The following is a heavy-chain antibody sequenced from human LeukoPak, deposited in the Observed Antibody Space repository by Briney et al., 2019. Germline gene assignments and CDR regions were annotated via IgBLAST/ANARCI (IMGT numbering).Heavy chain of an antibody. CDR2: IYYSGST. Sequence: SETLSLTCTVSGGSISSSSYYWGWIRQPPGKGLEWIGSIYYSGSTYYNPSLKSRVTISVDTSKNQFSLKLSSVTAADTAVYYCARGLMTGGYHTPYYYYYMDVWGKGTTVTVSS. J-gene: IGHJ6*03. D-gene: IGHD3-22*01. CDR3: ARGLMTGGYHTPYYYYYMDV. CDR1: GGSISSSSYY. V-gene: IGHV4-39*01.